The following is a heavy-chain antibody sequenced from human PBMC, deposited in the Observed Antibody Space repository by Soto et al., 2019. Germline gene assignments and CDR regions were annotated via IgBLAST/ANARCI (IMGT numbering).Heavy chain of an antibody. J-gene: IGHJ6*02. CDR1: EYTFTGYY. V-gene: IGHV1-2*04. Sequence: ASVKVSCKASEYTFTGYYMHWVRQAPGQGLEWMGWINPNSGGTNYAQKFQGWVTMTRDTSISTAYMELSRLRSDDTAVYYCARALLLQLVPHWYYYYGMDVWGQGTTVTVSS. CDR3: ARALLLQLVPHWYYYYGMDV. D-gene: IGHD6-13*01. CDR2: INPNSGGT.